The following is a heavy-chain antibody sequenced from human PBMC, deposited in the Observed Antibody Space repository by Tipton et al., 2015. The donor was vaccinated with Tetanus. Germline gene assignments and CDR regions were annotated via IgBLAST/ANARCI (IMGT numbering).Heavy chain of an antibody. J-gene: IGHJ6*02. CDR1: GFSFSTFA. V-gene: IGHV3-30*16. D-gene: IGHD5-12*01. CDR3: ARENGGYDYYYYYGMDV. Sequence: SLRLSCAASGFSFSTFAIHWVRQAPGKGLEWVAVILYDGTNNYYADSVKGRFTISRDNSKNTLYLQMTSLRPEDTAVYYCARENGGYDYYYYYGMDVWGQGTTVTVSS. CDR2: ILYDGTNN.